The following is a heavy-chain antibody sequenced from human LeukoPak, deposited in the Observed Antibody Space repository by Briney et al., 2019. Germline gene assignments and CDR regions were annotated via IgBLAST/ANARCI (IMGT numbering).Heavy chain of an antibody. CDR2: ISGSGGST. V-gene: IGHV3-23*01. CDR3: AKEPFLEWLPPLFDY. CDR1: GFTFSSYA. Sequence: PGGSLRLSCAASGFTFSSYAMSWVRQAPGKGLEWVSAISGSGGSTYCADSVKGRFTISRDNSKNTLYLQMNSLRAEDTAVYYCAKEPFLEWLPPLFDYWGQGTLATVSS. J-gene: IGHJ4*02. D-gene: IGHD3-3*01.